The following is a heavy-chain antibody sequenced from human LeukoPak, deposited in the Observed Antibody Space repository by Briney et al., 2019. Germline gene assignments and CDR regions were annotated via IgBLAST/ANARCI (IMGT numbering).Heavy chain of an antibody. J-gene: IGHJ4*02. CDR1: GGSFSGYY. CDR2: IYSGGST. CDR3: ATIDY. V-gene: IGHV3-66*01. Sequence: PSETLSLTCAVYGGSFSGYYWSWIRQPPGKGLEWVSVIYSGGSTYYADSVKGRFTISRDNSKNTLYLQMNSLRAEDTAVYYCATIDYWGQGTLVTVSS.